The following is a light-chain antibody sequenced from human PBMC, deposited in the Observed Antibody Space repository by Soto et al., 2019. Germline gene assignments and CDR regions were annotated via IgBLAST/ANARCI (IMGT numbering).Light chain of an antibody. V-gene: IGKV3-20*01. CDR1: QSVSSNY. J-gene: IGKJ1*01. Sequence: EILLTQSPGTLSLSPGVRATLSCRASQSVSSNYLARYQRKPGQAPRLLIYGASSRATGIPDRFSGSGSGTDFTLTISRLEPEDFAVYYCQQYGSSPGTFGQGTKVEIK. CDR3: QQYGSSPGT. CDR2: GAS.